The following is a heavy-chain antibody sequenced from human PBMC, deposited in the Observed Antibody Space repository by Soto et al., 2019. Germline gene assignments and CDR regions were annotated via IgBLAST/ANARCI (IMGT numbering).Heavy chain of an antibody. CDR1: GGSFSGYY. CDR3: ASAPGYSSSGNWFDP. D-gene: IGHD6-13*01. CDR2: INHSGST. J-gene: IGHJ5*02. Sequence: SETLSLTCAVYGGSFSGYYWSWIRQPPGKGLEWIGEINHSGSTNYNPSLKSRVTISVDTSKNQFSLKLSSVTAADTAVYYCASAPGYSSSGNWFDPWGQGTLVTVSS. V-gene: IGHV4-34*01.